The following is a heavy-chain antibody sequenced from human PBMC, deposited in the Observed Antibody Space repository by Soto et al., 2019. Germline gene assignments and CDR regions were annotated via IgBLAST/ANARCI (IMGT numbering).Heavy chain of an antibody. CDR3: ATGYCSSTSCYSFGNWFDP. D-gene: IGHD2-2*01. J-gene: IGHJ5*02. V-gene: IGHV1-24*01. CDR1: GYTLTELS. CDR2: FDPEDGET. Sequence: GASVKVSCKVSGYTLTELSMHWVRQAPGKGLEWMGGFDPEDGETIYAQKFQGRVTMTEDTSTDTAYMELSSLRSEDTAVYYCATGYCSSTSCYSFGNWFDPWGQGTLVTVSS.